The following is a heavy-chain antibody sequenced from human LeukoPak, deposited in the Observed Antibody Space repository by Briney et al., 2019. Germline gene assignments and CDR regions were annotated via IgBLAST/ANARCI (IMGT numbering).Heavy chain of an antibody. D-gene: IGHD3-3*01. V-gene: IGHV4-59*01. CDR1: GGSISSYY. CDR2: IYYSGST. Sequence: TSETLSLTCTVSGGSISSYYWSWIRQPPGKGLEWIGYIYYSGSTNYNPSLKSRVTISVDTSKNQFSLKLSSVTAADTAVYYCARRIFGVAYNWFDPWGQGTLVTVSS. J-gene: IGHJ5*02. CDR3: ARRIFGVAYNWFDP.